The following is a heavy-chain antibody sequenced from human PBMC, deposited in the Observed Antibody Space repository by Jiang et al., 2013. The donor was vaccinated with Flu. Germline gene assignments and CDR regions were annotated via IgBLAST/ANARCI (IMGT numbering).Heavy chain of an antibody. V-gene: IGHV4-59*01. Sequence: SGPGLVKPSETLSLTCTVSGGSISSYYWSWIRQPPGKGLEWIGYISYGGSTNYNPSLKSRVTISVDTSKNQFSLNLSSVTAADTAVYYCASQSDLRFDYWGQGTL. CDR3: ASQSDLRFDY. CDR2: ISYGGST. CDR1: GGSISSYY. J-gene: IGHJ4*02.